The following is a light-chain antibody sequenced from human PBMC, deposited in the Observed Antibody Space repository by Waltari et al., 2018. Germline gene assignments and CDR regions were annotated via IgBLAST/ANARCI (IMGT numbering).Light chain of an antibody. J-gene: IGKJ1*01. CDR1: QSIGDW. Sequence: DIQMTQSPPTLSASVGDRVTITCRASQSIGDWLAWYQQKPGKVPKPLIYKASSLQIGVSSRFSGSGSGTEFTLTISSLRPSDVATYYCQQYNSNSWMFGQGTKVEIK. CDR2: KAS. V-gene: IGKV1-5*03. CDR3: QQYNSNSWM.